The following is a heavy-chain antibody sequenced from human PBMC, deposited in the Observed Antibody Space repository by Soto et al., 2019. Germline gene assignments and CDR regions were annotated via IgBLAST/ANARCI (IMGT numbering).Heavy chain of an antibody. V-gene: IGHV4-39*01. Sequence: PSETLSLTCTVSGGSISSSSYYWGWIRQPPGKGLEWIGSIYYSGSTYYNPSLKSRVTISVDTSKNQFSLKLISVTAADTAVFYCARLVYYGSGSKAFDYWGQGTLVTVSS. D-gene: IGHD3-10*01. J-gene: IGHJ4*02. CDR1: GGSISSSSYY. CDR2: IYYSGST. CDR3: ARLVYYGSGSKAFDY.